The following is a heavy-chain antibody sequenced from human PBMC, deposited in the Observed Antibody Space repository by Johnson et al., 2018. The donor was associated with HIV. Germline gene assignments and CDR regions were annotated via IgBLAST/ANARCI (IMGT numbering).Heavy chain of an antibody. Sequence: VLLVESGGGLVQPGRSLRLSCAASGFTFDDYGMSWVRQAPGKGLEWVSGINWNGGSTGYADSVTGRFTISRDNAKNSLYLQMNSLRAEDTALYYCAREAGSGSYSPWRPDAFDIWGQGTMVTVSS. CDR1: GFTFDDYG. D-gene: IGHD3-10*01. J-gene: IGHJ3*02. V-gene: IGHV3-20*04. CDR2: INWNGGST. CDR3: AREAGSGSYSPWRPDAFDI.